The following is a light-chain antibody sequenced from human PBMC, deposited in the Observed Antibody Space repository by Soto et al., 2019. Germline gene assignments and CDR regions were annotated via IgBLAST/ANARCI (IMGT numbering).Light chain of an antibody. Sequence: QSALTQPPSVSGAPGQRVTISCTGSSSNIGAGYDVQWYQQLPGTAPKLLMYGNSNRPSGVPDRFSGSKSGTSASLAITGLQAEDEADDYCQSYDSSMTALYVFGIGTKVTVL. CDR3: QSYDSSMTALYV. CDR2: GNS. J-gene: IGLJ1*01. V-gene: IGLV1-40*01. CDR1: SSNIGAGYD.